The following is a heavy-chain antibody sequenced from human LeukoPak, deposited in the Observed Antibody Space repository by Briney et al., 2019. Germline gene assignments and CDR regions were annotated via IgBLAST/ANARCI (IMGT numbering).Heavy chain of an antibody. D-gene: IGHD6-13*01. Sequence: GASVKVSCKASGYTFTSYGISWVRQAPGQGLEWMGIINPSGGSTSYAQRFQGRVTMTRDTSTSTVYMELSSLRSEDTAVYYCATWGSSSSPLPTMDVWGQGTTVTVSS. CDR1: GYTFTSYG. CDR2: INPSGGST. V-gene: IGHV1-46*01. J-gene: IGHJ6*02. CDR3: ATWGSSSSPLPTMDV.